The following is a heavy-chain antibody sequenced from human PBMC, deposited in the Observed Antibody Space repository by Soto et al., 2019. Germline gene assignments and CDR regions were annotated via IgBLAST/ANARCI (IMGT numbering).Heavy chain of an antibody. CDR1: GASLSDNY. J-gene: IGHJ5*02. CDR3: ARGRGEFDA. D-gene: IGHD2-21*01. CDR2: INHSGNT. Sequence: PSETLSLTCAVYGASLSDNYCNWLRQPPGKGLEWIGEINHSGNTNYNPSLRSRVTISIDTSKNQLSLNLRSVSAADTAVYYCARGRGEFDAWGKGTPVTV. V-gene: IGHV4-34*01.